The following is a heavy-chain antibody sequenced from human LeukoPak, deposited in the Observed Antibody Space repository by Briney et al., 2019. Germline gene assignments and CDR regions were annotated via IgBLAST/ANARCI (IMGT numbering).Heavy chain of an antibody. CDR3: TGGSFYDW. CDR1: GFTFSSYG. V-gene: IGHV3-73*01. Sequence: PGGSLRLSCAASGFTFSSYGMHWVRQASGKGLEWVGRIRNKAKSYATEYAESVKGRFTISRDDSKNTAYLQMNSLNTEDTAVYYCTGGSFYDWWGQGTLVTVSS. CDR2: IRNKAKSYAT. J-gene: IGHJ4*02. D-gene: IGHD1-26*01.